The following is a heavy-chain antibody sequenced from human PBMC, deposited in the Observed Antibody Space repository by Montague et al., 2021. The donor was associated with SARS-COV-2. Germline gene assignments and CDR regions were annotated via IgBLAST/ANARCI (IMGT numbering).Heavy chain of an antibody. CDR3: AREGFVEITIFGVAQGWYFDL. CDR1: GGSISSGSYY. V-gene: IGHV4-61*02. J-gene: IGHJ2*01. D-gene: IGHD3-3*01. Sequence: TLSLTCTVSGGSISSGSYYWSWIRQPAGKGLEWIGRIYTSGSTNYNPSLKSRVTISVDTSKNQFSLKLSSVTAADTAVYYCAREGFVEITIFGVAQGWYFDLWAVAPWSLSPQ. CDR2: IYTSGST.